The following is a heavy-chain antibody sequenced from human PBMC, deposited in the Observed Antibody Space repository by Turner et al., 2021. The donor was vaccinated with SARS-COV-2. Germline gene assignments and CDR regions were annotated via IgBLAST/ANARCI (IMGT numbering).Heavy chain of an antibody. Sequence: EVQLVESGGCLVQPGGSLRLSCAASVFPFRSYEMNWVRQAPGKGLEWVSYISSSGSTIYDADSVKGRFTISRDNAKNSLYLQMNSLRAEDTAVYYCARDQYYDSSGYYFFRASYFDLWGRGTLVTVSS. D-gene: IGHD3-22*01. J-gene: IGHJ2*01. V-gene: IGHV3-48*03. CDR2: ISSSGSTI. CDR1: VFPFRSYE. CDR3: ARDQYYDSSGYYFFRASYFDL.